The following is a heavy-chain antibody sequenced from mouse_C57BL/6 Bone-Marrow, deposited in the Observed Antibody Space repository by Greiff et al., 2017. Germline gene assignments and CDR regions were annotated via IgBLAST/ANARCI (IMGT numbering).Heavy chain of an antibody. CDR1: GYTFTSYW. J-gene: IGHJ3*01. CDR2: IDPSDSYT. Sequence: QVQLQQPGAELLMPGASVKLSCKASGYTFTSYWMHWVKQRPGQGLEWLGEIDPSDSYTNYNQKIKGKSTLTVDKSSSTAYMQLSSLTSEDAAVYYCARSVTTVVARRGWFAYWGQGTLVTVSA. CDR3: ARSVTTVVARRGWFAY. V-gene: IGHV1-69*01. D-gene: IGHD1-1*01.